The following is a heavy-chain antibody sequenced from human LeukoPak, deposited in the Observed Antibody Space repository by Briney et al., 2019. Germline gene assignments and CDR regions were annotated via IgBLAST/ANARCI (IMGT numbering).Heavy chain of an antibody. Sequence: GASVKVSCKASGYTFTGYYMHWVRQAPGQGLEWMGWINPNSGGTNYAQKFQGRVTMTRDTSISTAYMELSRLRSDDTAVYYCARDQCTNGVCYSMEVDYWGQGTLVTVSS. J-gene: IGHJ4*02. V-gene: IGHV1-2*02. D-gene: IGHD2-8*01. CDR3: ARDQCTNGVCYSMEVDY. CDR2: INPNSGGT. CDR1: GYTFTGYY.